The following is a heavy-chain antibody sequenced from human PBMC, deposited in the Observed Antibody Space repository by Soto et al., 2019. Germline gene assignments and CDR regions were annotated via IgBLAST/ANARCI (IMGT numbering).Heavy chain of an antibody. CDR2: IRHRGST. CDR3: ARGGGDYDYAVDV. V-gene: IGHV4-34*01. CDR1: GGSFY. D-gene: IGHD4-17*01. J-gene: IGHJ6*02. Sequence: QVQLQQWGAGLLKPSETLSLNCAVYGGSFYWTWIRQPPGKGREWIGEIRHRGSTNYNPALKSRVSISIDRSKSQVSLTVYSVTAADAAVYYGARGGGDYDYAVDVWGQGTTVTVSS.